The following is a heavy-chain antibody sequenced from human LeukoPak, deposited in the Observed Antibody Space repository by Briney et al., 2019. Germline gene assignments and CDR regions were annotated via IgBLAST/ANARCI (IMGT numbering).Heavy chain of an antibody. D-gene: IGHD6-19*01. CDR2: ISSSGSTI. CDR1: GFTFSSYE. Sequence: GGSLRLSCAASGFTFSSYEMNWVRQAPGKGLEWVSYISSSGSTIYYADSVKGRFTISRDNAKNSLYLQMNSLRAEDTAVYYCAGGPIGWALDYWGQGTLVTVSS. J-gene: IGHJ4*02. CDR3: AGGPIGWALDY. V-gene: IGHV3-48*03.